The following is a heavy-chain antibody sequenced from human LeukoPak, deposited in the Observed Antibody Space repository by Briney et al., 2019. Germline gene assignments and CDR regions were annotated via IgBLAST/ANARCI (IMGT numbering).Heavy chain of an antibody. CDR3: ARENSNYRQTANWFDP. J-gene: IGHJ5*02. CDR2: IYYSGST. Sequence: SETLSLTCTVSGGSISSHYWSWIRQPPGKGLEWIGYIYYSGSTNYNPSLKSRVTISVDTSKNQFSLKLSSVTAADTAVYYRARENSNYRQTANWFDPWGQGTLVTVSS. V-gene: IGHV4-59*11. CDR1: GGSISSHY. D-gene: IGHD4-11*01.